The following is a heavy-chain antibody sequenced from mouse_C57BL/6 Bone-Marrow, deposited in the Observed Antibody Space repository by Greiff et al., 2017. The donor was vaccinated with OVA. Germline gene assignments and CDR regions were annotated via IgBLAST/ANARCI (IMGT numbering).Heavy chain of an antibody. V-gene: IGHV5-17*01. Sequence: EVMLVESGGGLVKPGGSLKLSCAASGFTFSDYGMHWVRQAPEKGLEWVAYISTGSSTIYYADTVKGRFTISRDNAKNTLFLQMTSLRSEDTAMYYCARGGFITTAYAMDYWGQGTSVTVSS. CDR1: GFTFSDYG. D-gene: IGHD1-1*01. CDR3: ARGGFITTAYAMDY. CDR2: ISTGSSTI. J-gene: IGHJ4*01.